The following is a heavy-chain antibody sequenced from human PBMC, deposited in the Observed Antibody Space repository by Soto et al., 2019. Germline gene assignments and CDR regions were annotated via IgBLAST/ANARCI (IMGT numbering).Heavy chain of an antibody. D-gene: IGHD3-3*01. J-gene: IGHJ4*02. CDR2: ISYDGSNK. CDR3: AKGYDFWSGYHTPGY. Sequence: QVQLVESGGGVVQPGRSLRLSCAASGFTFSSYAMHWVRQAPGKGLEWVAVISYDGSNKYYADSVKGQFTISRDNSKNTLYLQMNSLRAEDTAVYYCAKGYDFWSGYHTPGYWGQGTLVTVSS. CDR1: GFTFSSYA. V-gene: IGHV3-30-3*01.